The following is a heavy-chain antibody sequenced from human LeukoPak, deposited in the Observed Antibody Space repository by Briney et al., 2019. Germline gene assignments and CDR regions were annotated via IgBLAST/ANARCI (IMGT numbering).Heavy chain of an antibody. D-gene: IGHD3-3*01. CDR2: IYYSGST. V-gene: IGHV4-59*01. CDR3: ARSGVVRHYMDV. Sequence: SETLSLTCTVSGGSISSYYWSWIRQPPGKGLEWIGYIYYSGSTNYNPSLKSRVTISVDTSKNQFSLKLSSVTAADTAVYYCARSGVVRHYMDVWGKGTTVTVSS. J-gene: IGHJ6*03. CDR1: GGSISSYY.